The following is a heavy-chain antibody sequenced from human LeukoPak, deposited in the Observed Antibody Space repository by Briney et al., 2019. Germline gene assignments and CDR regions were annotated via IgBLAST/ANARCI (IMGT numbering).Heavy chain of an antibody. CDR2: ISPIGNYI. Sequence: GGSLILSCASSGLTFSGYTMNSVHQAPGKGLEWVASISPIGNYIHHAHSVKGRLTISRENAKNSLFLQMNSLRAEDTAVYSCARGIAASGYTMDVWGRGTTVTVSS. J-gene: IGHJ6*02. CDR1: GLTFSGYT. CDR3: ARGIAASGYTMDV. D-gene: IGHD6-13*01. V-gene: IGHV3-21*01.